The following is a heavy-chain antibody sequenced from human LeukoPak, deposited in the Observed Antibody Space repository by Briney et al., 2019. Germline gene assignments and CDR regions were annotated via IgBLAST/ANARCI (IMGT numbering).Heavy chain of an antibody. CDR3: ARSPLSSRWYMYYYGMDV. J-gene: IGHJ6*02. V-gene: IGHV1-69*01. CDR1: GDTFSSYA. D-gene: IGHD6-13*01. Sequence: SVKVSCKAPGDTFSSYAISWVRQAPGQGLEWMGGIIPIFGTANYAQKFQGRVTITADESTSTAYMELSSLRSEDTAAYYCARSPLSSRWYMYYYGMDVWGQGTTVTVSS. CDR2: IIPIFGTA.